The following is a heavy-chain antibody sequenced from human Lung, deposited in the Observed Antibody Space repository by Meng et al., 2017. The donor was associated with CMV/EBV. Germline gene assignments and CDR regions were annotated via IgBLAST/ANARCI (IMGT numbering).Heavy chain of an antibody. J-gene: IGHJ5*02. Sequence: HVQLQASGPGLLKPSQTLSLPCTVSGGSISSGGFYWSWIRQHPGKGLEWIGYIYYSGSTYYNPSLRSRVAISIDTSKNQFSLKLTSVTAADTAVYFCARTNYGDYNWFDPWGQGTLVTVSS. V-gene: IGHV4-31*03. CDR3: ARTNYGDYNWFDP. CDR1: GGSISSGGFY. CDR2: IYYSGST. D-gene: IGHD4-17*01.